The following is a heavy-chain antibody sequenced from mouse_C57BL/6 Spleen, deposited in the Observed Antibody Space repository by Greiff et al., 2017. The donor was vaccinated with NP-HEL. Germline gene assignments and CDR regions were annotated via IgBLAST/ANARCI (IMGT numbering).Heavy chain of an antibody. CDR3: AYYCGSRGGYFDV. V-gene: IGHV1-59*01. Sequence: QVQLQQPGAELVRPGTSVKLSCKASGYTFTSYWMHWVKQRPGQGLEWIGVIDPSDSYTNYNQKFKGKVTLTVDTSSSTAYMQLSSLTSEDSAVYYCAYYCGSRGGYFDVWGTGTTVTVSS. CDR2: IDPSDSYT. J-gene: IGHJ1*03. CDR1: GYTFTSYW. D-gene: IGHD1-1*01.